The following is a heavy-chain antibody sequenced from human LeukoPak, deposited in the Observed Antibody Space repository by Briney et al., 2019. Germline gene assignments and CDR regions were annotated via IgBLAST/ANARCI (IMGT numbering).Heavy chain of an antibody. CDR2: INPNSGGT. V-gene: IGHV1-2*02. CDR3: ARKRGIAARFRYFDY. Sequence: ASVKVSCKASGYTFTGYYMHWVRQAPGQGLEWMGWINPNSGGTNYAQKFQGRVTKTRDTSISTAYMELSRLRSDDTAVYYCARKRGIAARFRYFDYWGQGTLVTVSS. J-gene: IGHJ4*02. CDR1: GYTFTGYY. D-gene: IGHD6-6*01.